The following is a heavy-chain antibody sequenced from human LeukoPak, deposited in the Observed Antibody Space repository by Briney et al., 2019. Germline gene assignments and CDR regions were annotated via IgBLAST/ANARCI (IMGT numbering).Heavy chain of an antibody. CDR1: GFTFSSYA. J-gene: IGHJ4*02. CDR2: ISYDGSNK. D-gene: IGHD3-9*01. Sequence: PGGSLRLSCAASGFTFSSYAMHWVRQAPGKGLEWVAVISYDGSNKYYADSVKGRFTISRDNSKNTLYLQMNSLRAEDTAVYYCARIGYFDSLMDYWGQGTLVTVSS. CDR3: ARIGYFDSLMDY. V-gene: IGHV3-30*04.